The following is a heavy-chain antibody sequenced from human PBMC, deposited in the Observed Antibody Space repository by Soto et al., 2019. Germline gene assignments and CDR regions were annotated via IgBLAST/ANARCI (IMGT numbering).Heavy chain of an antibody. V-gene: IGHV4-59*01. CDR3: ASFGGSGSYPRFDY. J-gene: IGHJ4*02. Sequence: TLSLTCTVSGGSISSYYWSWIRQPPGKGLEWIGYIYYSGSTNCNPSLKSRVTISVDTSKNQFSLKLSSVTAADTAVYYCASFGGSGSYPRFDYWGQGTLVTVSS. D-gene: IGHD3-10*01. CDR1: GGSISSYY. CDR2: IYYSGST.